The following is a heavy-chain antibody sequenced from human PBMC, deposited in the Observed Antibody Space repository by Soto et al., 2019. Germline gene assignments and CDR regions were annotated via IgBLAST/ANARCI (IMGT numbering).Heavy chain of an antibody. J-gene: IGHJ6*02. V-gene: IGHV4-30-2*01. CDR1: GGSISSGGYS. Sequence: PSETLSLTCAVSGGSISSGGYSWSWIRQPPGKGLEWIGYIYHSGSTYYNPSLKSRVTISVDRSKNQFSLKLSSVTATDTAVYYCARVPFAVRGVISGMDVWGQGTTVTVSS. D-gene: IGHD3-10*01. CDR2: IYHSGST. CDR3: ARVPFAVRGVISGMDV.